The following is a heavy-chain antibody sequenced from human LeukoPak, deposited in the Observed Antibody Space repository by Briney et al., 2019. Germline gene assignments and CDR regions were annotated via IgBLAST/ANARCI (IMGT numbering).Heavy chain of an antibody. D-gene: IGHD3-22*01. CDR3: ARGPMIVVVMGAFDI. V-gene: IGHV3-72*01. CDR2: TRNKGNSYTT. Sequence: GGSLRLSCAASGFTFSDHYMDWVRQAPGKGLEWVGRTRNKGNSYTTQYAASVKGRFTISRDDSKNSLYLQMNSLKTEDTAVYYCARGPMIVVVMGAFDIWGQGTMVTVSS. CDR1: GFTFSDHY. J-gene: IGHJ3*02.